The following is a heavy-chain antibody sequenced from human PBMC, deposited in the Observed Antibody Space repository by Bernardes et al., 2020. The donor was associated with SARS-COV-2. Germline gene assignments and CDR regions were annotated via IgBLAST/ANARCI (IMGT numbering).Heavy chain of an antibody. V-gene: IGHV3-23*01. Sequence: GGSLRLSCAASGFTFSPYAMSWVRQAPGKGLEWVSTINGRGGSTFYTDSVKGRFTISRDSSENTLYLQMNSLRAEDTAVYYCVKSSLGRMTARLASFDYWGQGTRVTVSS. D-gene: IGHD6-6*01. CDR2: INGRGGST. CDR1: GFTFSPYA. J-gene: IGHJ4*02. CDR3: VKSSLGRMTARLASFDY.